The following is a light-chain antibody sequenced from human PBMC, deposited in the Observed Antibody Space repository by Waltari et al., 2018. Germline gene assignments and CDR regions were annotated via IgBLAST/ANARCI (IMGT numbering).Light chain of an antibody. Sequence: DTQITQSPSSLSSSVGDRVTITCRASQSISSYLNWYQQKPGKAPKLLIYAASSLQSGVPSRFSGSGSGTDFTLTINSLQPEDFATYYCQQSSSTPPFTFGPGTKVDIK. V-gene: IGKV1-39*01. J-gene: IGKJ3*01. CDR2: AAS. CDR3: QQSSSTPPFT. CDR1: QSISSY.